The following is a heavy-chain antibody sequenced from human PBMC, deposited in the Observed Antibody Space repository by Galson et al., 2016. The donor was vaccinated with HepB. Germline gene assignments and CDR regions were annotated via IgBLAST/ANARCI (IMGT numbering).Heavy chain of an antibody. CDR1: GFRFSSYG. D-gene: IGHD1-26*01. V-gene: IGHV3-30*03. CDR3: ARDRGYYSHFDS. J-gene: IGHJ4*02. Sequence: SLRLSCAASGFRFSSYGMHWVRQAPGKGLEWVAVISYDGNKQYYADSVKGRVTISRDKSKNTRYLQMDRLKVEDTAVYYCARDRGYYSHFDSWGQGTLVTVSS. CDR2: ISYDGNKQ.